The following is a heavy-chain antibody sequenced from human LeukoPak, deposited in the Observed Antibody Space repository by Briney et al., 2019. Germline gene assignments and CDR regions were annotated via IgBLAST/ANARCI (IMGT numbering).Heavy chain of an antibody. D-gene: IGHD6-13*01. Sequence: GGSLRLSCAASGFTFSRNWMSWVRQAPGKGLEWVAVIWYDGSNKYCADSVKGRFTISRDNSKNTLYLQMNSLRAEDTAVYYCARDRDLPAGGRIAAAGLDYWGQGTLVTVSS. CDR2: IWYDGSNK. CDR3: ARDRDLPAGGRIAAAGLDY. V-gene: IGHV3-33*08. CDR1: GFTFSRNW. J-gene: IGHJ4*02.